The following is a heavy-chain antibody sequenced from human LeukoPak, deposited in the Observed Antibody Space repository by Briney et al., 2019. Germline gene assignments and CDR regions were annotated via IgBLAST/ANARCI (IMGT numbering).Heavy chain of an antibody. CDR2: ISGSGGST. J-gene: IGHJ6*03. V-gene: IGHV3-23*01. CDR1: GFTFSSYA. D-gene: IGHD1-1*01. CDR3: ARDGYNWNDEDYVDV. Sequence: GGSLRLSCAASGFTFSSYAMNWVRQAPGKGLEWVSAISGSGGSTYYADSVKGRFTISRDNAKNSLYLQMNSLRAEDTAVYYCARDGYNWNDEDYVDVWGKGTTVTVSS.